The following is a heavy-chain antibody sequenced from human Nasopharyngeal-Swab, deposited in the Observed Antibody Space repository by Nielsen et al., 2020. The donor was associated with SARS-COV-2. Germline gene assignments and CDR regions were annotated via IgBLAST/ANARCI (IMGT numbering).Heavy chain of an antibody. CDR1: GGSTRSGDYY. Sequence: LRLSCTLSGGSTRSGDYYWSWIRQTPGKGLEWIGNIYYTGSTYLNPSLKSRVSMTVDTSKTQFSLKLSSVTSADTAVYYCARIFYDSSGYYQIHWYFDLWGRGTLVTVSS. D-gene: IGHD3-22*01. CDR2: IYYTGST. CDR3: ARIFYDSSGYYQIHWYFDL. J-gene: IGHJ2*01. V-gene: IGHV4-30-4*01.